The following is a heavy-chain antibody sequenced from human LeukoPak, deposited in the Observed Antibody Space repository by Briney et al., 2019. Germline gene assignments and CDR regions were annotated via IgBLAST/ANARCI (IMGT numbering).Heavy chain of an antibody. CDR2: IIPIFGTA. CDR3: ARMNFDWFNFDY. J-gene: IGHJ4*02. D-gene: IGHD3-9*01. Sequence: ASVKVSCKASGGTFSSYAISWVRQAPGQGLEWMGGIIPIFGTANYAQKFQGRVTITADESTSTAYMELSSLRSEDTAVYYCARMNFDWFNFDYWGQGTLVTVSS. CDR1: GGTFSSYA. V-gene: IGHV1-69*13.